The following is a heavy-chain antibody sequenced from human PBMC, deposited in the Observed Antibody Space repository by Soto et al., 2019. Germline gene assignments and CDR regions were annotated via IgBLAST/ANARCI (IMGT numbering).Heavy chain of an antibody. D-gene: IGHD2-15*01. CDR3: AREDGGFFDY. J-gene: IGHJ4*02. V-gene: IGHV4-31*03. Sequence: SETLSLTCTVSGGSISSGGYYWSWIRQHPGKGLEWIGYIYYSGSTYYNPSLKSRVTISVDTSKNQFSLKLSSVTAADTAVYYCAREDGGFFDYWGQGTLVTVSS. CDR2: IYYSGST. CDR1: GGSISSGGYY.